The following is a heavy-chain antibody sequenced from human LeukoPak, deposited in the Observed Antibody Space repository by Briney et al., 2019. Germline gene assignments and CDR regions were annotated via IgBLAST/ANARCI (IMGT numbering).Heavy chain of an antibody. CDR1: GGTFSSYA. V-gene: IGHV1-69*04. Sequence: SVKVSCKASGGTFSSYAISWVRQAPGQGLEWMGRIIPILGIANYAQKFQGRVTITADKSTSTAYMELSSLRSEDTAVYYCASYETDYYSMDVWGQGTTVTVSS. J-gene: IGHJ6*02. CDR3: ASYETDYYSMDV. CDR2: IIPILGIA. D-gene: IGHD3-16*01.